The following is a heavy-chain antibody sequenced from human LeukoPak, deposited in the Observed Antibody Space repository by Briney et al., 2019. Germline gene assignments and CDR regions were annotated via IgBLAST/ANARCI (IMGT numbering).Heavy chain of an antibody. D-gene: IGHD3-10*01. CDR3: AKERRGYYMDV. J-gene: IGHJ6*03. CDR2: INWNASFT. CDR1: GFGFGDFA. V-gene: IGHV3-43D*04. Sequence: GGSLRLSCAASGFGFGDFAMQWVRQAPGKGLEWVALINWNASFTHYADSVKGRFTISRDNSKNSLSLQMNSLRPEDTALYYCAKERRGYYMDVWGKGTTVIVSS.